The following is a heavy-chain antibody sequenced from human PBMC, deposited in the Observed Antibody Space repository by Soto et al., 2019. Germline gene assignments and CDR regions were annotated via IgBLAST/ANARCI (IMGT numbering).Heavy chain of an antibody. CDR1: GFTFSSYA. Sequence: GGSLRLSCAASGFTFSSYAMHWVRQAPGKGLEWVAVISYDGSNKYYADSVKGRFTISRDNSKNTLYLQMNSLRAEDTAVYYCVTSPGCLNSRIWHSYDYWRQGTRFTASS. CDR2: ISYDGSNK. V-gene: IGHV3-30-3*01. J-gene: IGHJ4*02. CDR3: VTSPGCLNSRIWHSYDY. D-gene: IGHD1-1*01.